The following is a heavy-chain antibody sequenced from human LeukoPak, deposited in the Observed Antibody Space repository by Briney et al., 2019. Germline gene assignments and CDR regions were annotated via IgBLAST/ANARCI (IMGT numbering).Heavy chain of an antibody. J-gene: IGHJ4*02. D-gene: IGHD2-15*01. Sequence: GGSLRLCCAASGITFRTSIMNWVRQSPGKGLEWVSSISSSSSDINYRDSVEGRFTISRDNAKNTLYLEMLSLRAEDTAVYYCATGVLSGRIFDYWGQGTLVTVSS. CDR2: ISSSSSDI. CDR3: ATGVLSGRIFDY. V-gene: IGHV3-21*01. CDR1: GITFRTSI.